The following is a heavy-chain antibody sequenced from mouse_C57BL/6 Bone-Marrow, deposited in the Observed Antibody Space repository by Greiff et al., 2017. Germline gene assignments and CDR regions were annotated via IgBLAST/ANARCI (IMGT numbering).Heavy chain of an antibody. V-gene: IGHV1-26*01. Sequence: EVQLQQSGPELVKPGASVKISCKASGYTFTDYYMNWVKQSHGKSLEWIGDINPNNGGTSYNQKFKGKATLTVDKSSSTAYMELRSLTSEDSAVYYWAAGWLLLFAYWGQGTLVTVSA. CDR1: GYTFTDYY. CDR3: AAGWLLLFAY. J-gene: IGHJ3*01. D-gene: IGHD2-3*01. CDR2: INPNNGGT.